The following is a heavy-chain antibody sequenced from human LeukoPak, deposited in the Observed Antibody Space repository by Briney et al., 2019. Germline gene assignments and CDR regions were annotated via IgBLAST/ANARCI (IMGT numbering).Heavy chain of an antibody. V-gene: IGHV3-23*01. CDR3: VKVGGGGGWYWSP. CDR2: ISDSGDDT. D-gene: IGHD6-19*01. CDR1: RFPFSNHV. J-gene: IGHJ5*02. Sequence: GSLRLSCTGSRFPFSNHVMGWVRQAPGKKLEWGSGISDSGDDTDYADSVKGRFTISRDNSKNTLFLQMNILRVEDTAVYYCVKVGGGGGWYWSPWGQGTLVTVSS.